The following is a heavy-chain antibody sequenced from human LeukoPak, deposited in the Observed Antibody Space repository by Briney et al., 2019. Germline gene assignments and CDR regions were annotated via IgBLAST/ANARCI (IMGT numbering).Heavy chain of an antibody. J-gene: IGHJ4*02. D-gene: IGHD6-19*01. V-gene: IGHV3-30*18. Sequence: AGRSLRLSCAASGFTFSSYGMHWVRQAPGKGLEWVAVISFDGTKKYYADSVKGRFTISRDNSKNMLYLQMNSLRAEDTAVYYCAKGYSSGWVWYYFDYWGQGTLGTVSS. CDR3: AKGYSSGWVWYYFDY. CDR2: ISFDGTKK. CDR1: GFTFSSYG.